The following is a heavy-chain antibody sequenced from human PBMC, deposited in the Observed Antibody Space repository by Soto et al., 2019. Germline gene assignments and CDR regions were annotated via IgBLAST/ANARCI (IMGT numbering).Heavy chain of an antibody. J-gene: IGHJ6*02. Sequence: EVQLLESGGDLVQPGGSLRLSCAASGFTFTTYGMSWVRQAPGKGLEWVSGISGSGTTTYDADSVKGRFTISRDNSKNTLYLQMNSLRAEDTAEYYCARVERGYSYGVYFYYAMVVWGLGTTVTVSS. V-gene: IGHV3-23*01. D-gene: IGHD5-18*01. CDR3: ARVERGYSYGVYFYYAMVV. CDR2: ISGSGTTT. CDR1: GFTFTTYG.